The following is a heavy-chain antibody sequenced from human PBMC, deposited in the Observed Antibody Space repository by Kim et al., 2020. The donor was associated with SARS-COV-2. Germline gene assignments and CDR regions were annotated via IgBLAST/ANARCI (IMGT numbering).Heavy chain of an antibody. Sequence: GGSLRLSCAASGFTFSSYSMNWVRQAPGKGLEWVSYISSSSSTIYYADSVKGRFTISRDNAKNSLYMQMNSLRAEDTAVYYCARGGYCSSTSCPNYYGMDVWGQGTTVTVSS. CDR3: ARGGYCSSTSCPNYYGMDV. J-gene: IGHJ6*02. D-gene: IGHD2-2*01. V-gene: IGHV3-48*04. CDR2: ISSSSSTI. CDR1: GFTFSSYS.